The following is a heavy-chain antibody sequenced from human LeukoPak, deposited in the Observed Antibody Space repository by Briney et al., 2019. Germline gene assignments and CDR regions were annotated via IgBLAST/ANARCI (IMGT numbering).Heavy chain of an antibody. CDR3: ARGGGSWYYDSSGHDAFDI. CDR1: GGSISSYY. J-gene: IGHJ3*02. V-gene: IGHV4-4*07. Sequence: PSETLSLTCTVSGGSISSYYWSWIRQPAGKGLEWIGRIYTSGSTNYNPSLKSRVTMSVDTSKNLFSLKLSSVTAADTAVYYCARGGGSWYYDSSGHDAFDIWGQGTMVTVSS. CDR2: IYTSGST. D-gene: IGHD3-22*01.